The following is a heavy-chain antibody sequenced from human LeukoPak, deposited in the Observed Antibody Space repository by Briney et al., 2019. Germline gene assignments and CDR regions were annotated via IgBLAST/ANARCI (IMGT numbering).Heavy chain of an antibody. CDR1: GYTFTTYW. J-gene: IGHJ5*01. CDR3: ARGGRNMVRGLMIYWFDS. Sequence: RAGESLKISCKASGYTFTTYWIGWVRQMPGKGLEWMGLIYPGDSETRHSPSFKGHVTISADMSINTAYLEWRSLKASDTAMYYCARGGRNMVRGLMIYWFDSWGQGTVVTVSS. CDR2: IYPGDSET. D-gene: IGHD3-10*01. V-gene: IGHV5-51*01.